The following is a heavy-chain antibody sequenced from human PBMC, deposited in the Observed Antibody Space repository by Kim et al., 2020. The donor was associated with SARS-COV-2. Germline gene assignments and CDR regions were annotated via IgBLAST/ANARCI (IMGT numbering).Heavy chain of an antibody. D-gene: IGHD3-10*01. CDR1: GGPSSSPYYY. V-gene: IGHV4-39*07. CDR3: ARANQFRGSGCYLPAD. Sequence: SETLSLTCTVSGGPSSSPYYYWGWIRQPPGKGLEWIGSLYYSGSSYYNPSLKSRVTISEDTSKSQFSLRLTSVTAADTAVYYCARANQFRGSGCYLPADLGKGNLLTVSS. J-gene: IGHJ4*02. CDR2: LYYSGSS.